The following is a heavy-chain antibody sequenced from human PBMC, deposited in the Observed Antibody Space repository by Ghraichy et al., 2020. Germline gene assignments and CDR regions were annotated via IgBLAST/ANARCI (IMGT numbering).Heavy chain of an antibody. Sequence: GGSLRLSCVASGFPISSYWMSWVRQAPGKGLEWVANIKQDGSDKKYVDSVKGRFTVSRDNAKNSLYLQMNSLRAEDTAVYYCATYGYDTSTGFYTPFDHWGQGTLVTVSS. J-gene: IGHJ4*02. CDR2: IKQDGSDK. D-gene: IGHD3/OR15-3a*01. CDR1: GFPISSYW. V-gene: IGHV3-7*03. CDR3: ATYGYDTSTGFYTPFDH.